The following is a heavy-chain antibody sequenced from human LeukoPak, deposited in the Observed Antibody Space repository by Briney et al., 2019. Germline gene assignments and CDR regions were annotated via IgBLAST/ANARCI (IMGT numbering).Heavy chain of an antibody. V-gene: IGHV3-21*01. J-gene: IGHJ6*03. CDR2: MSSSSSYI. Sequence: GGSLRLSCAVSGFTFSSYSMNWVRQAPGKGLEWVSSMSSSSSYIYYADSVKGRFTISRDNAKNSMYLKLNTMRAEDTAVYYCASHPPPSAYDFWSGYYSEGYYYYYYYMDVWGKGTTVTVSS. CDR3: ASHPPPSAYDFWSGYYSEGYYYYYYYMDV. CDR1: GFTFSSYS. D-gene: IGHD3-3*01.